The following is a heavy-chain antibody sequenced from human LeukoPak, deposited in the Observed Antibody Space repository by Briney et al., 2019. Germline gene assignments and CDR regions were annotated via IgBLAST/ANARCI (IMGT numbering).Heavy chain of an antibody. CDR3: AASFTYYFNY. D-gene: IGHD3-10*01. CDR1: GFTFSTYA. V-gene: IGHV3-23*01. J-gene: IGHJ4*02. Sequence: HPGGSLRLSCAVSGFTFSTYAMSWVRQAPGKGLEWVSLIGGSGVTTFYAGSVRGRFTISRDNAKSTLYLQMNSLRAEDTAVYYCAASFTYYFNYWGQGTLVTVSS. CDR2: IGGSGVTT.